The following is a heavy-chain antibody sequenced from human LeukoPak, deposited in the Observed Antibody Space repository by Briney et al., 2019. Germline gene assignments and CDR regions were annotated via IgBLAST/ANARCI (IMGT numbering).Heavy chain of an antibody. Sequence: GGSLRLSCAASGFTFDDYGMSWVRQAPGKGLEWVSGINWNGGSTGYADSVKGRFIISRDNAKNSLYLQMNSLRAEDTALYYCARKYYYDSCGSLDYWGQGTLVTVSS. V-gene: IGHV3-20*04. CDR3: ARKYYYDSCGSLDY. D-gene: IGHD3-22*01. CDR2: INWNGGST. J-gene: IGHJ4*02. CDR1: GFTFDDYG.